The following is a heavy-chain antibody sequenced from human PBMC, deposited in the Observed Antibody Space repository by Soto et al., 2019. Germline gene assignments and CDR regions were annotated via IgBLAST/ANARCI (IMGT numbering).Heavy chain of an antibody. D-gene: IGHD1-26*01. CDR2: IYHSGST. V-gene: IGHV4-4*02. J-gene: IGHJ4*02. Sequence: SETQSLTCTVSGGSISSSDWWSWVRQPPGKGLEWIGEIYHSGSTNYNPSLKSRVTISVDKSKNQFSLKLSSVTAADTAVYYCARSGSYGGGYFDYWGQGTLVTVSS. CDR1: GGSISSSDW. CDR3: ARSGSYGGGYFDY.